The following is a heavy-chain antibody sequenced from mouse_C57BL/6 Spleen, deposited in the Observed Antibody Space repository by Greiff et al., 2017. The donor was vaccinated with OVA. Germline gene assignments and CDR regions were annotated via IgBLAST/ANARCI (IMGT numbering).Heavy chain of an antibody. CDR2: INPSSGYT. CDR3: ARSDITTLDFGY. Sequence: QVQLQQSGAELARPGASVKMSCKASGYTFTSYPMHWVKQRPGQGLEWIAYINPSSGYTKYTQKFKDKATLAADKSSSTAYMQLSSLTSEDSAVYYCARSDITTLDFGYWGQGTTLTVSS. J-gene: IGHJ2*01. CDR1: GYTFTSYP. V-gene: IGHV1-4*01. D-gene: IGHD1-1*01.